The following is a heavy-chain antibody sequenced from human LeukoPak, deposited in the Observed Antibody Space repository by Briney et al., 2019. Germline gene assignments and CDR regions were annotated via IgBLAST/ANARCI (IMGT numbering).Heavy chain of an antibody. CDR3: ASMVAAAGSYFDY. D-gene: IGHD6-13*01. CDR2: IYYSGST. CDR1: GGSISSYY. Sequence: SSETLSLTCTVSGGSISSYYWSWIRQPPGKGLEWIGYIYYSGSTNYNPSLKSRVTISVDTSKNQFSLKLSSVTAADTAVYYCASMVAAAGSYFDYWGQGTLVTVSS. J-gene: IGHJ4*02. V-gene: IGHV4-59*01.